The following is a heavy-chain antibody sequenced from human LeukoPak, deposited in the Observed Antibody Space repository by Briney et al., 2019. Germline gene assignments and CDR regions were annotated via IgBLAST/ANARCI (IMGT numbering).Heavy chain of an antibody. Sequence: AETLSLTCTVSGASFNSDDQYWNWIRQSPGKGLEWIGEINHSGSTNYNPSLKSRVTISVDTSKNQFSLKLSSVTAADTAVYYCARAFPLGYCSSTSCLNWFDPWGQGTLVTVSS. D-gene: IGHD2-2*01. CDR1: GASFNSDDQY. CDR3: ARAFPLGYCSSTSCLNWFDP. CDR2: INHSGST. V-gene: IGHV4-34*01. J-gene: IGHJ5*02.